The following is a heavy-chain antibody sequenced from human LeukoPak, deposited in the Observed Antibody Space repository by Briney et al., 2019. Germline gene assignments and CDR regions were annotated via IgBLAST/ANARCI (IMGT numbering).Heavy chain of an antibody. CDR1: GGSISSYY. CDR2: IYYSGST. Sequence: SETLSLTCTVSGGSISSYYWSWIRQPPGKGLEWIGYIYYSGSTNYNPSLKSRVTISVDTSKNQFSLKLSSVTAADTAVYYCARSRVVILYGGPCYFDYWGQGTLVTVSS. V-gene: IGHV4-59*01. J-gene: IGHJ4*02. CDR3: ARSRVVILYGGPCYFDY. D-gene: IGHD3-3*01.